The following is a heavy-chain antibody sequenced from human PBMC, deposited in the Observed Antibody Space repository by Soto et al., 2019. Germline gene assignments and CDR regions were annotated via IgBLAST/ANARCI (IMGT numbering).Heavy chain of an antibody. D-gene: IGHD2-15*01. Sequence: GGSLRLSCAASGFTFSSYAMSWVRQAPGKGLEWVSAISGSGGSTYYADSVKGRFTISRDNSKNTLYLQMNSLRAEDTAVYYGAKGGYCSGGSGYHGPPQHWGQGTLVTVSS. CDR1: GFTFSSYA. CDR2: ISGSGGST. CDR3: AKGGYCSGGSGYHGPPQH. V-gene: IGHV3-23*01. J-gene: IGHJ1*01.